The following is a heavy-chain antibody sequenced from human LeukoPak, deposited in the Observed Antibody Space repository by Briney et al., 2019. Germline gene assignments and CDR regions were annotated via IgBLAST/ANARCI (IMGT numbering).Heavy chain of an antibody. D-gene: IGHD6-13*01. CDR3: AREALAAPYPDY. Sequence: SETLSLTCTVSGGSISYYYWTWIRQPAGKGLEWIGRIYTSGSTSYNPSLKSRVTMSVDTSKNQFSLKLSSVTAADTVVYYCAREALAAPYPDYWGRGTLVTVSS. J-gene: IGHJ4*02. CDR2: IYTSGST. CDR1: GGSISYYY. V-gene: IGHV4-4*07.